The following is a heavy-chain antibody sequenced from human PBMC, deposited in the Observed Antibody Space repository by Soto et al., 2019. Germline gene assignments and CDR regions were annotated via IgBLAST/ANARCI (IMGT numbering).Heavy chain of an antibody. CDR1: GGSISSYY. CDR2: IYYSGST. D-gene: IGHD3-10*01. V-gene: IGHV4-59*08. J-gene: IGHJ6*03. Sequence: SETLSLTCTVSGGSISSYYWIWIRQPPGKGLEWIGYIYYSGSTNYNPSLKSRVTISVDTSKNQFSLKLSSVTAADTAVYYCARPALLGYYYYMAVWGKGTTVTVSS. CDR3: ARPALLGYYYYMAV.